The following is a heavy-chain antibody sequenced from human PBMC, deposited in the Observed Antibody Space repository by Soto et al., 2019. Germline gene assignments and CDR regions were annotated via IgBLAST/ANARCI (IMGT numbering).Heavy chain of an antibody. J-gene: IGHJ4*02. D-gene: IGHD6-13*01. V-gene: IGHV4-30-2*01. Sequence: PSETLSLTCAVSGGSISSGGYSWSWIRQPPGKGLEWIGYIYHSGSTYYNPSLKSRVTISVDRSKNQFSLKLSSVTAADTAVYYCARSGRSSSWYPDYWGQGTLVTVSS. CDR2: IYHSGST. CDR1: GGSISSGGYS. CDR3: ARSGRSSSWYPDY.